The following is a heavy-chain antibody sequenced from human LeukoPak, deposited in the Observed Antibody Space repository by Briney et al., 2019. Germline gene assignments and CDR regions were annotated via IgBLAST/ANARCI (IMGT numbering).Heavy chain of an antibody. Sequence: PGGSLRLSCVASGFTFSSYEMNWVRQAPGKGLEWLSYIGSSDSTTHYADSVKGRFTISRDNAKNSLYLQMNSLRVEGTAVYYCAKDGTSYYYIYYWGQGTLVTVSS. CDR2: IGSSDSTT. D-gene: IGHD2/OR15-2a*01. CDR3: AKDGTSYYYIYY. CDR1: GFTFSSYE. J-gene: IGHJ4*02. V-gene: IGHV3-48*03.